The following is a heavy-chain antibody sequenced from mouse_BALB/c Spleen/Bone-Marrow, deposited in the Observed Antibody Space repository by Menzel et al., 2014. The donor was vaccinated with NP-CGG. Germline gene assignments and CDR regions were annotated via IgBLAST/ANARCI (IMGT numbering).Heavy chain of an antibody. CDR3: ARGNGYHFDY. V-gene: IGHV3-8*02. Sequence: EVQLQESGPSLMKPSQTLSLTCSVTGDSITSSYWNWIRKFPGNKLEYMGYISYSGNAYYNPSLKSRISLTRDTSKNQYYLQLNSVTTEDTATYFCARGNGYHFDYWGQGTTLTVSS. CDR1: GDSITSSY. D-gene: IGHD1-2*01. CDR2: ISYSGNA. J-gene: IGHJ2*01.